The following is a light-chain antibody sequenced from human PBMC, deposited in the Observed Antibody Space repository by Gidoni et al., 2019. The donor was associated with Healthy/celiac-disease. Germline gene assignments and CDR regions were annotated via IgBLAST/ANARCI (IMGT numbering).Light chain of an antibody. CDR1: QGISSA. CDR2: DAS. V-gene: IGKV1-13*02. Sequence: IQFTHFPSSLSASVGDRVTITCRPSQGISSALAWYQQKPGKAPKLLSYDASSLESGVPSRFSGSGSGTDFTLTISSLQPEDFATYYCQQFNSYPYTFGQGTKLEIK. CDR3: QQFNSYPYT. J-gene: IGKJ2*01.